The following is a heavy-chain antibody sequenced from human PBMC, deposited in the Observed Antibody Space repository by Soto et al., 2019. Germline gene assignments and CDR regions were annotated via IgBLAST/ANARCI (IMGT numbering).Heavy chain of an antibody. CDR3: ASQYNSSWYGGAPYYGMDV. D-gene: IGHD6-13*01. V-gene: IGHV4-30-4*01. CDR1: GGSISSGDYY. CDR2: IYYSGST. Sequence: QVQLQESGPGLVKPSQTLSLTCTVSGGSISSGDYYWSWIRQPPGKGLEWIGYIYYSGSTYYNPSLKSRVTISVDTSKNQFSLKLSSVTAADTAVYYCASQYNSSWYGGAPYYGMDVWGQGTTVTVSS. J-gene: IGHJ6*02.